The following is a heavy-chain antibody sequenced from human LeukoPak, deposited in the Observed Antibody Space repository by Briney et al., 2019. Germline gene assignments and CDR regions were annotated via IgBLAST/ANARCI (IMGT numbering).Heavy chain of an antibody. V-gene: IGHV3-53*01. Sequence: GGSLRLSCAASGFTVSSNYMSWVRQAPGKGLEWVSIIYSGGNTYYADSVKGRFTISRDIPKNTLYLQMNSLRAEDTAVFYCARVVNRVAFDIWGLGTVVAVSS. CDR3: ARVVNRVAFDI. D-gene: IGHD2-21*01. J-gene: IGHJ3*02. CDR1: GFTVSSNY. CDR2: IYSGGNT.